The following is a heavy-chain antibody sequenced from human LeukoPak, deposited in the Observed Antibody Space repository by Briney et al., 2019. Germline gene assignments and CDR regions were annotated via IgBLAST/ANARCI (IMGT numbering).Heavy chain of an antibody. Sequence: PGGSLRLSCAASGFTFSSYAMHWVRQAPGKGLEWVAVISYDGSNKYYADSVKGRFTISRDNSKNTLYLQMNSLRAEDTAVYYCARDQRSGYYLGFDYWGQGTLVTVSS. CDR3: ARDQRSGYYLGFDY. CDR1: GFTFSSYA. D-gene: IGHD3-22*01. CDR2: ISYDGSNK. V-gene: IGHV3-30*04. J-gene: IGHJ4*02.